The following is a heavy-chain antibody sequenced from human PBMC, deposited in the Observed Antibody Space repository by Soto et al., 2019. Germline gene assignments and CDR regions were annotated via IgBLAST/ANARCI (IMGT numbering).Heavy chain of an antibody. D-gene: IGHD3-9*01. Sequence: LRLSCVASGYTFSEYSMSWVRQAPGKVLEWVSYFGTSRKYIFYADSVRGRFTISRDDARNSLYLQLNSLRDEDTAVYYCVRDRDWAFDIWGQGTMVTVSS. CDR2: FGTSRKYI. J-gene: IGHJ3*02. V-gene: IGHV3-11*04. CDR3: VRDRDWAFDI. CDR1: GYTFSEYS.